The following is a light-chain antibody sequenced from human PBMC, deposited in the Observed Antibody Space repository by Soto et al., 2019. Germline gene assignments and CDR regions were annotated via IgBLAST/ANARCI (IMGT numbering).Light chain of an antibody. V-gene: IGKV1-39*01. CDR1: QSISNY. CDR2: AAS. J-gene: IGKJ1*01. CDR3: QQSYSTPPT. Sequence: DIQMTQSPSSLSASVGARVTITCRASQSISNYLNWYQQQPGKAPNLLIYAASSLQSGVPSRFSGSGSGTDFTLTISSLQPEDFATYYCQQSYSTPPTFGQGTKVEIK.